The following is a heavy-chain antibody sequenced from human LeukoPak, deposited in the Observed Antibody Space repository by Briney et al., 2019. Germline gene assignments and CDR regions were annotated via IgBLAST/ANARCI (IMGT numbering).Heavy chain of an antibody. CDR1: GYTFTGYY. CDR2: IIPILGIA. Sequence: ASVKVSCKASGYTFTGYYMHWVRQAPGQGLEWMGRIIPILGIANYAQKFQGRVTITADKSTSTAYMELSSLRSEDTAVYYCARPTTGPEGPFDYWGQGTLVTVSS. D-gene: IGHD4-17*01. V-gene: IGHV1-69*02. J-gene: IGHJ4*02. CDR3: ARPTTGPEGPFDY.